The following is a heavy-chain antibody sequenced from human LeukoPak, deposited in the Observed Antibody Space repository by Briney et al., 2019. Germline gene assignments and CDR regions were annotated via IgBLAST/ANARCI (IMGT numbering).Heavy chain of an antibody. CDR1: GFTFSSYG. CDR3: ANYRGRYSSSWYEY. V-gene: IGHV3-30*18. CDR2: ISYDGSNK. Sequence: GGSLRLSCAASGFTFSSYGMHWVRQAPGKGLEWVAVISYDGSNKYYADSVKGRFTISRDNSKNTLYLQMNSLRAEDTAVYYCANYRGRYSSSWYEYWGQGTLVTVSS. D-gene: IGHD6-13*01. J-gene: IGHJ4*02.